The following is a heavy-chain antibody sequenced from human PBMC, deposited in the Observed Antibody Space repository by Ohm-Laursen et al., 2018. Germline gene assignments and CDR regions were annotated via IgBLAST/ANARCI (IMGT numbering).Heavy chain of an antibody. J-gene: IGHJ4*02. V-gene: IGHV3-33*06. CDR2: IRYDGSNE. Sequence: SLRLSCAASGFTFSSYGMHWVRQAPGKGLEWVAVIRYDGSNEYYADYLKGRFTISRDNSKNTLYLQMNSLRVEDTAVYYCAKGPFIAVAGSNYFFDYWGQGTLVTVSS. CDR1: GFTFSSYG. D-gene: IGHD6-19*01. CDR3: AKGPFIAVAGSNYFFDY.